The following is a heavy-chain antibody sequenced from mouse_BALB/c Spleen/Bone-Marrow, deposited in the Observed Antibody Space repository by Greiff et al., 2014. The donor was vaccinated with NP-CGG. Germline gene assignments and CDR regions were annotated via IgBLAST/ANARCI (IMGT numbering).Heavy chain of an antibody. J-gene: IGHJ4*01. CDR3: ARGGTMTFYAMDY. CDR1: GYSFTGYY. D-gene: IGHD2-4*01. V-gene: IGHV1S34*01. CDR2: ISCYNGAT. Sequence: LVKTGASVKISCKASGYSFTGYYMHWVKQSHGKSLEWIGYISCYNGATNYNQRFKGRATFTVDTSSSTAYMQFNSLTSEDSAVYYCARGGTMTFYAMDYWGPGPSVTVTS.